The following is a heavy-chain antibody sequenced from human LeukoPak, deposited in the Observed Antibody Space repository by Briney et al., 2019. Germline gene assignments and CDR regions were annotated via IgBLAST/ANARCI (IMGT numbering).Heavy chain of an antibody. CDR1: GYTFTSYG. D-gene: IGHD6-19*01. J-gene: IGHJ4*02. CDR2: ISAYNGNT. V-gene: IGHV1-18*01. Sequence: ASVKVSCKASGYTFTSYGISWVRRAPGQGLEWMGWISAYNGNTNYAQKLQGRVTMTTDASTSTAYMELRSLRSDDTAVYYCARDSVAGSPYYFDYWGQGTLVTVSS. CDR3: ARDSVAGSPYYFDY.